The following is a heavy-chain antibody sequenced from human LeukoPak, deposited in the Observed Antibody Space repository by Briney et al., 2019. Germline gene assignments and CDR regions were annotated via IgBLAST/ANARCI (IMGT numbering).Heavy chain of an antibody. CDR2: INPSGGST. V-gene: IGHV1-46*01. J-gene: IGHJ6*03. CDR1: GYTFTSYY. D-gene: IGHD1-26*01. Sequence: ASVKVSCKASGYTFTSYYMHWVRQAPGQGLEWMGIINPSGGSTSYAQKFQGRVTMTRDTSTSTVYMELSSLRSEDTAVYYCARAQGATSYYYYMDVWGKGTTVTVSS. CDR3: ARAQGATSYYYYMDV.